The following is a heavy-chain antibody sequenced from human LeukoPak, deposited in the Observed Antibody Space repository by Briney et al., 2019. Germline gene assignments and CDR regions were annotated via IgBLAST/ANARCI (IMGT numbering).Heavy chain of an antibody. V-gene: IGHV3-11*06. D-gene: IGHD2-15*01. CDR3: ARGPLVLLHAFGI. CDR1: GFTFSDYY. CDR2: ISSTSPYT. Sequence: GGSLRLSCAPSGFTFSDYYMSWMRQSPRKGLEWMSYISSTSPYTTYADSLEGRFTVSRDNANNSLHLQISRLTAQDTAVYYCARGPLVLLHAFGIWGQGKMVPVSS. J-gene: IGHJ3*02.